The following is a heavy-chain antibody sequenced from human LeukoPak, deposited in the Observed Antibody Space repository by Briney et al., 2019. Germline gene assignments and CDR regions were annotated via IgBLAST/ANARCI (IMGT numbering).Heavy chain of an antibody. D-gene: IGHD3-3*01. J-gene: IGHJ4*02. Sequence: ASVKVSCKASGYTFTSYAMHWVRQAPGQRLEWMGWINAGNGNTKYSQKFQGRVTITRDTSASTAYMELSSLRSEDTAVYYCARDPSTTKPTLTHDFWSGYYDYWGQGTLVTVSS. V-gene: IGHV1-3*01. CDR2: INAGNGNT. CDR1: GYTFTSYA. CDR3: ARDPSTTKPTLTHDFWSGYYDY.